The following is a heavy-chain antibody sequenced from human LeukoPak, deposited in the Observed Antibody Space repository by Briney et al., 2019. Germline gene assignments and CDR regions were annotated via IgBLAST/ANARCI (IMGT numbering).Heavy chain of an antibody. CDR1: GYTLTSYD. D-gene: IGHD3-10*01. V-gene: IGHV1-8*03. CDR3: ARYITMVRGGSWFDP. Sequence: ASVKVSCKASGYTLTSYDINWVRQATGQGLEWMGWMNPNSGNTGYAQKFQGRVTITRNTSISTAYMELSSLRSEDTAVYYCARYITMVRGGSWFDPWGQGTLVTVSS. J-gene: IGHJ5*02. CDR2: MNPNSGNT.